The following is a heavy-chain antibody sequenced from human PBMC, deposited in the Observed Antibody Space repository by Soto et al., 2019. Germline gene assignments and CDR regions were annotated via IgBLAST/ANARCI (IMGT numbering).Heavy chain of an antibody. Sequence: ASVKVSCKASRYTFTNYAMHWVRQAPGQGLEWMGWINPNSGGTNYAQKFQGWVTMTRDTSISTAYMELSRLRSDDTAVFYFARDRGYSNYLPLDYGMDVWGQGTTVTVSS. CDR2: INPNSGGT. V-gene: IGHV1-2*04. CDR3: ARDRGYSNYLPLDYGMDV. J-gene: IGHJ6*02. D-gene: IGHD4-4*01. CDR1: RYTFTNYA.